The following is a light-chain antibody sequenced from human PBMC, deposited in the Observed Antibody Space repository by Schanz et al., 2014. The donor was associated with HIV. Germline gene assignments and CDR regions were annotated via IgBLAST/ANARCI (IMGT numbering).Light chain of an antibody. J-gene: IGLJ3*02. CDR3: AAWDDSLKGWV. CDR1: DSNIGSNT. CDR2: YDN. Sequence: QSVLTQPPSASGTPGQGVTISCSGRDSNIGSNTVNWYQHLPGSAPQLLIYYDNQRPSGVPDRFSGSKSGTSASLAISGLQSEDEADYYCAAWDDSLKGWVFGGGTKLTVL. V-gene: IGLV1-44*01.